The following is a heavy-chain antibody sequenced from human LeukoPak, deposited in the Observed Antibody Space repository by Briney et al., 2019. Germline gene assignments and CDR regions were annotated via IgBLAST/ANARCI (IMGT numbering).Heavy chain of an antibody. CDR1: GFTFSSYS. J-gene: IGHJ4*02. V-gene: IGHV3-21*01. CDR2: MSRSSIYI. Sequence: PGGSLRLSCAASGFTFSSYSMSWVRQAPGKGLEWVSSMSRSSIYIYYADSVKGRFTISRDNAKNSLYLQMNSLRAEDTAVYYCARGPSGYHNTGGQGTLVTVSS. D-gene: IGHD5-12*01. CDR3: ARGPSGYHNT.